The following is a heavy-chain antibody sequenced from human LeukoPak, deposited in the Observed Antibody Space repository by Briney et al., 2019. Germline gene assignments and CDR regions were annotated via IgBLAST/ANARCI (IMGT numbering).Heavy chain of an antibody. CDR1: GGSISSYY. CDR3: ARYSSSGDAFDI. Sequence: SETLSLTCTVSGGSISSYYWSSIRQPGGKGLEWIGRIYNSGSTNYNPSRKSRVTMPVDTSKNQFSLKMSSVAAADTAVYYWARYSSSGDAFDIWGQGTMVTVSS. CDR2: IYNSGST. V-gene: IGHV4-4*07. D-gene: IGHD6-6*01. J-gene: IGHJ3*02.